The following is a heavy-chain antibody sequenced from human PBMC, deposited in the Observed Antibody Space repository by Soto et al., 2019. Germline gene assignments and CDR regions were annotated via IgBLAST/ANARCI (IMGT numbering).Heavy chain of an antibody. CDR2: IKQDGSEK. D-gene: IGHD3-3*01. CDR3: ARDYDFWSGYYNWFDP. CDR1: GFTFSSYW. J-gene: IGHJ5*02. Sequence: GGSLRLSCAASGFTFSSYWMSWVRQAPGKGLEWVANIKQDGSEKYYVDSVKGRFTISRDNAKNSLYLQMNSLRAEDTAVYYCARDYDFWSGYYNWFDPWGQGTLVTVSS. V-gene: IGHV3-7*01.